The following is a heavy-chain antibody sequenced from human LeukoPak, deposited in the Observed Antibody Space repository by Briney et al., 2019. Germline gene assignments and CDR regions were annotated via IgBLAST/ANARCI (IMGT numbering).Heavy chain of an antibody. Sequence: GGSLRLSCAASGFTFSSYAMSWVRQAPGKGLEWVSAISGSGGSTYYADSVKGRFTISRDNSKNTLYLQMNSLRAEDTAVYYCANPYYYDSSGSYFDYWGQGTLVTVSS. J-gene: IGHJ4*02. CDR2: ISGSGGST. D-gene: IGHD3-22*01. CDR3: ANPYYYDSSGSYFDY. CDR1: GFTFSSYA. V-gene: IGHV3-23*01.